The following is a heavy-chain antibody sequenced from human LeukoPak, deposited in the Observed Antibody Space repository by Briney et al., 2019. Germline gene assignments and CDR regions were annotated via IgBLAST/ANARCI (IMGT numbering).Heavy chain of an antibody. Sequence: SETLSLTCAVSGGSISSSNWWSWVRQPPGKGLEWIGEIYHSGSTNYNPSLKSRVTISVDTSKNQFSLKLSSVTAADTAVYYCARAEMYSSGWYSWSGSGWFDPWGQGTLVTVSS. V-gene: IGHV4-4*02. D-gene: IGHD6-19*01. J-gene: IGHJ5*02. CDR1: GGSISSSNW. CDR3: ARAEMYSSGWYSWSGSGWFDP. CDR2: IYHSGST.